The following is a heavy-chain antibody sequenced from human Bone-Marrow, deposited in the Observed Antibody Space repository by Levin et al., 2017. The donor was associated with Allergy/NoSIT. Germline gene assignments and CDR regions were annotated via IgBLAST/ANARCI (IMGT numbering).Heavy chain of an antibody. V-gene: IGHV4-31*03. J-gene: IGHJ6*03. CDR2: IDDSGYT. CDR1: GGSISSGDYY. Sequence: PSETLSLTCIVSGGSISSGDYYWTWIRQHPGKGLEYIGYIDDSGYTYYNPSLNSRVTISSDKYENKLSLRLTSVTAADTAVYYCARADSGYGRDYYFYMDAWGQGTTVTVSS. D-gene: IGHD5-12*01. CDR3: ARADSGYGRDYYFYMDA.